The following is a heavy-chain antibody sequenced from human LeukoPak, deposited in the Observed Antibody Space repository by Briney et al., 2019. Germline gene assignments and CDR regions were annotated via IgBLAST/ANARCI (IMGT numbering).Heavy chain of an antibody. D-gene: IGHD6-19*01. J-gene: IGHJ5*02. CDR3: ASGVSSGWYDA. CDR1: GFTFSSYW. V-gene: IGHV3-74*01. CDR2: INSDGSST. Sequence: GGSLRLSCAASGFTFSSYWMHWVRQAPGKGLVWVSRINSDGSSTSYADSVKGRFTISRDNAKNTLYLQMNSLRAEDTAVYYCASGVSSGWYDAWGQGTLVTVSS.